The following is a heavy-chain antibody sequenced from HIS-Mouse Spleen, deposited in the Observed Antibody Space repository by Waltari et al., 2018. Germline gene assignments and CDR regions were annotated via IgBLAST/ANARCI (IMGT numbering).Heavy chain of an antibody. CDR2: IYYSGST. CDR3: AREIPYSSSWYDWYFDL. J-gene: IGHJ2*01. V-gene: IGHV4-39*07. Sequence: QLQLRESGPGLVKPSETLSLTCTVSGGSISSSSYYWGWIRQPPGKGLEWIGSIYYSGSTSYNPSLKSRVTISVDPSKTQFSLKLSSVTAADTAVYYCAREIPYSSSWYDWYFDLWGRGTLVTVSS. D-gene: IGHD6-13*01. CDR1: GGSISSSSYY.